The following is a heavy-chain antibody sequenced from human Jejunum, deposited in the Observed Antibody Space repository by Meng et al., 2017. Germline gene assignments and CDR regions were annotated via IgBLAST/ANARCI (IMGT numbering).Heavy chain of an antibody. Sequence: VRLVESGVGLVQPGGSLRLSGAAFGFPLRAFSMHWGRQPPGKGLGGWSQIKPDGNTKSNADSVRGRFTISRDNAKSTLYLEMNSLRAEDAAVYYCARDNDWVVWDYWGRGTLVTVSS. J-gene: IGHJ4*01. D-gene: IGHD1-1*01. V-gene: IGHV3-74*01. CDR1: GFPLRAFS. CDR2: IKPDGNTK. CDR3: ARDNDWVVWDY.